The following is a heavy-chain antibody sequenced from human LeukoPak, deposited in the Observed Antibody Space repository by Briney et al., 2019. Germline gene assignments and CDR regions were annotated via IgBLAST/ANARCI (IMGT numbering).Heavy chain of an antibody. CDR2: IYSSGSA. J-gene: IGHJ4*02. CDR3: QSRYLEWLLEY. V-gene: IGHV4-30-2*03. D-gene: IGHD3-3*01. Sequence: SQTLSLTCAVSGGSISSGGYSWSWIRQPPGKGLEWIGSIYSSGSAYYNPSLKSRVTISVDTSKNQFSLRLSSVTAADTAVYYCQSRYLEWLLEYWGQGTLVTVSS. CDR1: GGSISSGGYS.